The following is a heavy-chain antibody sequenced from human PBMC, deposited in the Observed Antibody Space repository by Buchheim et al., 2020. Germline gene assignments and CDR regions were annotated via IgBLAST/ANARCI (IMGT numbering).Heavy chain of an antibody. CDR1: GYTFTSYY. D-gene: IGHD4-17*01. Sequence: QVRLVQSGAEVKKPGASVKVSCKASGYTFTSYYMHWVRQAPGQGLEWMGIINPSGGSTSYAQKFQGRVTMTRDTSTSTVYMELSSLRSEDTAVYYCARAGTTVTTGLPTEEYFQHWGQGTL. CDR3: ARAGTTVTTGLPTEEYFQH. V-gene: IGHV1-46*01. J-gene: IGHJ1*01. CDR2: INPSGGST.